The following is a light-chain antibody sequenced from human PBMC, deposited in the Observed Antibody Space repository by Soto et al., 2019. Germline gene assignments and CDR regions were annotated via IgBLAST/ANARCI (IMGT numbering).Light chain of an antibody. CDR1: QSVSSN. V-gene: IGKV3-15*01. Sequence: EIVLTQSPGTLSLSPGERATLSCRASQSVSSNLAWYQQKPGQAPRLLIYGASTRATGIPARFSGSGSGTEYTLTISGLQSEDFAVYYCHQYNIWPPLLFGGGTKVDIK. CDR3: HQYNIWPPLL. J-gene: IGKJ4*01. CDR2: GAS.